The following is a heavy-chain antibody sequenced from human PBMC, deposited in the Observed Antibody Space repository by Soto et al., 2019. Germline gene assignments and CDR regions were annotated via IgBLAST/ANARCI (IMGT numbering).Heavy chain of an antibody. Sequence: QVQLEQSGAEVKKPGASVKVSCKASGGTFRTAAVSWVRQAPGQGLELMGGIMPVFRTPDYAQKFHGRVTITADESTSTAYMELSGLRSDDTAVYYCARDNDRPQLGGNYYYILDVWGQGTTITVSS. CDR2: IMPVFRTP. J-gene: IGHJ6*02. CDR3: ARDNDRPQLGGNYYYILDV. D-gene: IGHD2-8*01. V-gene: IGHV1-69*12. CDR1: GGTFRTAA.